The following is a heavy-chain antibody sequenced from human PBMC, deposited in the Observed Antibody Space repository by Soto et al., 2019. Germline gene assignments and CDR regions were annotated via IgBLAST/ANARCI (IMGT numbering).Heavy chain of an antibody. Sequence: PSETLSLTCTVSGGSVISGSYYWSWIRQPPGKGLEWIGYIYYSGSTNYNPSLKSRVTISVDTSKNQFSLKLSSVTAADTAVYYCASDIAVAGTGGFDYWGQGTLVTVSS. CDR3: ASDIAVAGTGGFDY. J-gene: IGHJ4*02. CDR1: GGSVISGSYY. D-gene: IGHD6-19*01. V-gene: IGHV4-61*01. CDR2: IYYSGST.